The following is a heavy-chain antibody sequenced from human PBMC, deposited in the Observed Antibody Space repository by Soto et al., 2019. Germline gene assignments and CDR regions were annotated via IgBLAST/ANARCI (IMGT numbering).Heavy chain of an antibody. J-gene: IGHJ4*02. CDR3: ARIELGSYLNYFDY. Sequence: SETLSLTCTVSGGSISSGDYYGSWIRQPPGKGLEWIGYIYYSGSTYYNPSLKSRVTISVDTSKNQFSLKLSSVTAADTAVYYCARIELGSYLNYFDYWGQGTLVTVSS. V-gene: IGHV4-30-4*01. CDR1: GGSISSGDYY. CDR2: IYYSGST. D-gene: IGHD1-26*01.